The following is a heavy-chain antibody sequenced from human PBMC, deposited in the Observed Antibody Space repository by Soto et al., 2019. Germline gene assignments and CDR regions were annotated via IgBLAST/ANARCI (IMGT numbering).Heavy chain of an antibody. CDR1: GYSVSNSNW. J-gene: IGHJ6*04. CDR3: ATIQKDYYVMDV. Sequence: QVQLQESGPGLVKPSDTLSLTCAVSGYSVSNSNWWGWIRQPPGKGLEWIGYIHNSGSTYYSPSLKSRVTRSVATSNNQFSLKLSSVTAVDTAVYSCATIQKDYYVMDVWGEGTTVTVSS. V-gene: IGHV4-28*01. CDR2: IHNSGST.